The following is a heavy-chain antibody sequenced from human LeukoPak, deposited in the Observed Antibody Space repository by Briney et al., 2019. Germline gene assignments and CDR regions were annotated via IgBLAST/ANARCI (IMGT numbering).Heavy chain of an antibody. Sequence: ASVKVSCKTSGYTFSNYGISWVRQAPGQGLEWMGGIIPIFGTANYAQKFQGRVTITADESTSTAYMELSSLRSEDTAVYYCARVTPDSYGYGGHDAFDIWGQGTMVTVSS. J-gene: IGHJ3*02. CDR3: ARVTPDSYGYGGHDAFDI. CDR1: GYTFSNYG. CDR2: IIPIFGTA. V-gene: IGHV1-69*13. D-gene: IGHD5-18*01.